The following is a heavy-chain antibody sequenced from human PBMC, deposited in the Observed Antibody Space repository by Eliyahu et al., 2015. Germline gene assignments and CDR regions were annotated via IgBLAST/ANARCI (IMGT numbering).Heavy chain of an antibody. Sequence: TNYNPSLKSRVTISVDTSKNQFSLKLSSVTAADTAVYYCARDRPRFRYYDFWSGPRWFDPWGQGTLVTVSS. D-gene: IGHD3-3*01. V-gene: IGHV4-34*01. J-gene: IGHJ5*02. CDR2: T. CDR3: ARDRPRFRYYDFWSGPRWFDP.